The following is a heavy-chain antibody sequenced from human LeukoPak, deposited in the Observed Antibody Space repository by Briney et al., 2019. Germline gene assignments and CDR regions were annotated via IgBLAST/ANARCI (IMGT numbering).Heavy chain of an antibody. J-gene: IGHJ4*02. Sequence: PGGSLRLSCAASGFIFSNYAMSWVRQAPGKGLEWVSAIDSTGAYTWYADSVKGRFTISRDDSRNTLYLQMNSLRGDDTAVYYCAKDVGKWESLHFFDYWGQGTLVTVSS. D-gene: IGHD1-26*01. CDR1: GFIFSNYA. CDR3: AKDVGKWESLHFFDY. CDR2: IDSTGAYT. V-gene: IGHV3-23*01.